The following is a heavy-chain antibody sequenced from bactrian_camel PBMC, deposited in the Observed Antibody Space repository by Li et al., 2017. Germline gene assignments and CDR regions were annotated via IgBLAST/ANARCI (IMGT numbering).Heavy chain of an antibody. CDR2: IYTSGST. D-gene: IGHD3*01. CDR3: TKDRSYGTRNWVQST. V-gene: IGHV3S55*01. CDR1: GIRFSDYC. Sequence: HVQLVESGGGSVQAGGSLRLSCAASGIRFSDYCMGWFRQAPGKEREGVAIIYTSGSTFYADSVKGRFTISQDNAKNTLYLQMNSLKPEDTAMYYCTKDRSYGTRNWVQSTRGQGTQVTVS. J-gene: IGHJ4*01.